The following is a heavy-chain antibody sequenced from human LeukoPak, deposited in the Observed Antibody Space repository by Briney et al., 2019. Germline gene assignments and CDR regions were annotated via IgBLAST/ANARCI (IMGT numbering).Heavy chain of an antibody. CDR3: ARGGYSSGYHYFDY. CDR1: GFTFSSYE. V-gene: IGHV3-48*03. CDR2: ISSSGSTI. D-gene: IGHD3-22*01. J-gene: IGHJ4*02. Sequence: PGGSLRHFCAASGFTFSSYEMNWVRQAPGKGLEWVSYISSSGSTIYYADSVKGRFTISRDNAKNSLYLQVNSLRAEDTAVYYCARGGYSSGYHYFDYWGQGTLVTVSS.